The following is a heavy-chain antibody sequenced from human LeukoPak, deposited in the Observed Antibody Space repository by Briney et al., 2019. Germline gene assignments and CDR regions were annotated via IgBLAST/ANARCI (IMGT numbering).Heavy chain of an antibody. CDR1: GYTFLSYG. V-gene: IGHV1-18*01. CDR3: ARDFRAAMVSDWFGP. Sequence: ASVKVSCKASGYTFLSYGISWVRQAPGQGLEWMGWISTYNGIRNYAQKLQGRVTMTTDTSTSTAYMELRSLRSDDTAVYYCARDFRAAMVSDWFGPWGQGTLVTVSS. J-gene: IGHJ5*02. CDR2: ISTYNGIR. D-gene: IGHD5-18*01.